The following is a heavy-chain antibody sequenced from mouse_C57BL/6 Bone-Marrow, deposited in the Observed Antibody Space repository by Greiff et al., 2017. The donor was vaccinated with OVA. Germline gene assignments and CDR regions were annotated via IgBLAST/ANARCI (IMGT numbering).Heavy chain of an antibody. D-gene: IGHD2-1*01. CDR2: ISNGGGST. CDR1: GFTFSDYY. J-gene: IGHJ2*01. CDR3: ARKGIYYLDY. V-gene: IGHV5-12*01. Sequence: EVKLMESGGGLVQPGGSLKLSCAASGFTFSDYYMYWVRQTPEKRLEWVAYISNGGGSTYYPDTVKGRFTISRDNAKNTLYLQMSRLKSEDTAMYYCARKGIYYLDYWGQGTTLRVSS.